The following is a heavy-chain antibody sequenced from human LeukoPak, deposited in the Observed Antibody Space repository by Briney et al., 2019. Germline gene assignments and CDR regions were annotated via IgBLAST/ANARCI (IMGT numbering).Heavy chain of an antibody. Sequence: GGSLRLSCAASGFTFDDYAMHWVRHAPGKGLEWVSGISWNSGSIGYADSVKGRFTISRDNAKNSLYLQMNSLRAEDTALYYCAKDKGYGGNSDAFDIWGQGTMVTVSS. CDR3: AKDKGYGGNSDAFDI. CDR2: ISWNSGSI. D-gene: IGHD4-23*01. CDR1: GFTFDDYA. J-gene: IGHJ3*02. V-gene: IGHV3-9*01.